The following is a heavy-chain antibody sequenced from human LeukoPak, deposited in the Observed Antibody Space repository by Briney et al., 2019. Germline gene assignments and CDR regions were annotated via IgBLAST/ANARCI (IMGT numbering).Heavy chain of an antibody. CDR1: GGTFSSYA. CDR2: IIPIFGTA. V-gene: IGHV1-69*05. CDR3: ARDKAVYYGSGLRLDY. D-gene: IGHD3-10*01. J-gene: IGHJ4*02. Sequence: ASVKVSCKASGGTFSSYAISWVRQAPGQGLEWMGGIIPIFGTANYAQKLQGRVTMTTDTSTNTAYMELRSLRSDDTAVYYCARDKAVYYGSGLRLDYWGQGTLVTVSS.